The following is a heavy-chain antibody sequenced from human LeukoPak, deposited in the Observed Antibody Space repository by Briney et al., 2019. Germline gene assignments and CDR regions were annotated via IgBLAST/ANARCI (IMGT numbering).Heavy chain of an antibody. Sequence: VASVNVSCKASGYTFTSYYMHWVRQAPGQGLEWMGIINPSGGSTSYAQKFQGRVTMTRDTSTSTVYMELSSLRSEDTAVYYCARAPSYYDFWSGYRSDAFDIWGQGTMVTVSS. CDR3: ARAPSYYDFWSGYRSDAFDI. CDR1: GYTFTSYY. D-gene: IGHD3-3*01. CDR2: INPSGGST. V-gene: IGHV1-46*03. J-gene: IGHJ3*02.